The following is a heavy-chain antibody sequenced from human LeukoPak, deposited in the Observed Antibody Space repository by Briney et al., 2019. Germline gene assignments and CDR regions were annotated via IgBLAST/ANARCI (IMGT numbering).Heavy chain of an antibody. J-gene: IGHJ4*02. Sequence: GGSLRLSCTTSGFPFSNYAMAWVRQASGKGLEWVSGILPDGSAYYADPVKGRFTISRDNSRSTLYLQLTSLKSEDTAVYYCAKGTGLGSYDFWGQGTLVTVSS. CDR3: AKGTGLGSYDF. D-gene: IGHD1-26*01. CDR1: GFPFSNYA. V-gene: IGHV3-23*01. CDR2: ILPDGSA.